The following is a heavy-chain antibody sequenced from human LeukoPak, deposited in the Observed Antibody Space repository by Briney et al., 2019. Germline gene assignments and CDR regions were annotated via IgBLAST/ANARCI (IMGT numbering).Heavy chain of an antibody. CDR3: ARGYFQGAFDL. J-gene: IGHJ2*01. CDR2: ISYDGSNK. Sequence: GGSLRLSCAASGFTFSSYGMHWVRQAPGKGLEWVAVISYDGSNKYYADSVKGRFTISRDNAKNSLYLQMNSLRAEDTAVYYCARGYFQGAFDLWGRGTLVTVSS. V-gene: IGHV3-30*03. D-gene: IGHD3-22*01. CDR1: GFTFSSYG.